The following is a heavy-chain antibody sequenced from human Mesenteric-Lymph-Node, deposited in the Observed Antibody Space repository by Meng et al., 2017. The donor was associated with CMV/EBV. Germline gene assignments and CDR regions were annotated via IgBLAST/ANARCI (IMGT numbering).Heavy chain of an antibody. CDR2: IKQNGSER. V-gene: IGHV3-7*01. CDR1: GYSFTNYR. CDR3: AKNWDAGYTYGYSADY. D-gene: IGHD5-18*01. Sequence: GESLKISCKGSGYSFTNYRIGWVRQAPGKGLEWVANIKQNGSERYYVDSVKGRFTISRDNAKNSLYLQMNSLRAEDTAVYYCAKNWDAGYTYGYSADYWGQGTLVTVSS. J-gene: IGHJ4*02.